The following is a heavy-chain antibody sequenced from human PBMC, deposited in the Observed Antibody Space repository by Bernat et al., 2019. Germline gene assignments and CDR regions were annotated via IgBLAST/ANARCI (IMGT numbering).Heavy chain of an antibody. J-gene: IGHJ3*02. V-gene: IGHV4-59*08. D-gene: IGHD6-13*01. CDR1: GGSVSSYY. CDR2: IYYSGST. Sequence: QVQLQESGPGLVKPSETLSLTCTVSGGSVSSYYWSWVRQPPGKGLEWIGYIYYSGSTDHTPSLKSRVTISVDTSKNQFSLKLSSVTAADTAVYYCARLRGYPLGAFDIWGQGTMVTVAS. CDR3: ARLRGYPLGAFDI.